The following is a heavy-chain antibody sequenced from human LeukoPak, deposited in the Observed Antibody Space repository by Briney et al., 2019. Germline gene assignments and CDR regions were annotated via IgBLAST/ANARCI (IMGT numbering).Heavy chain of an antibody. D-gene: IGHD1-1*01. V-gene: IGHV4-59*01. Sequence: PSETLSLTCAVSGGSISSYYWSWIRQPPGKGLEWIGYIYYSGSTNYNPSLKSRVTISVDTSKNQFSLKLSSVTAADTAVYYCARVLSRAGTYFQPWGQGTLVTVSS. CDR3: ARVLSRAGTYFQP. CDR2: IYYSGST. J-gene: IGHJ1*01. CDR1: GGSISSYY.